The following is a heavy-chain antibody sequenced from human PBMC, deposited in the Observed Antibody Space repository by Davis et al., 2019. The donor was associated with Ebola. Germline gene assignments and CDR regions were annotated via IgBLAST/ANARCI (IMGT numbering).Heavy chain of an antibody. V-gene: IGHV4-34*01. J-gene: IGHJ2*01. CDR2: INHSGST. D-gene: IGHD2-15*01. Sequence: SETLSLTCAVYGGSFSGYSWSWIRQPPGKGLEWIGEINHSGSTNYNPSLKSRVTISVDTSKNQFSLRLSSVTAADTAVYYCARVVFVAGATPTWYFDLWGRGTLVTVSP. CDR3: ARVVFVAGATPTWYFDL. CDR1: GGSFSGYS.